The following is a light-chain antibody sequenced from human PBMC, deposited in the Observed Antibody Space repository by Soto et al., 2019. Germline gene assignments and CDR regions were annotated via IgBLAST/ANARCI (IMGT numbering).Light chain of an antibody. Sequence: IVLTQYPGTLSLSPGERATLSCRASQSVSSTYLAWYQQKPGQAPRLLIYGASSRATGIPDRFSGSGSGTDFILTISRLEPEDFAMYYCQQYGSSWTFGQGTKVDI. V-gene: IGKV3-20*01. CDR3: QQYGSSWT. CDR1: QSVSSTY. CDR2: GAS. J-gene: IGKJ1*01.